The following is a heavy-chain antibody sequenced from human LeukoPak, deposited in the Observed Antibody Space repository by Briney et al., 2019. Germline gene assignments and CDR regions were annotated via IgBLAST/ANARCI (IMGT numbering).Heavy chain of an antibody. CDR3: AKVYGFWSGFDY. CDR2: ISYDGSNK. Sequence: PGRSLRLSCAASGFTFSSYGMHWVRQAPGKRLEWVAVISYDGSNKYYADSVKGRFTISRDNSKNTLYLQMNSLRAEDTAVYYCAKVYGFWSGFDYWGQGTLVTVSS. V-gene: IGHV3-30*18. J-gene: IGHJ4*02. D-gene: IGHD3-3*01. CDR1: GFTFSSYG.